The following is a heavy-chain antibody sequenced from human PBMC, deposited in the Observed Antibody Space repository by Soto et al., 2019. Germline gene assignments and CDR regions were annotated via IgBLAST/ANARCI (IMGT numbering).Heavy chain of an antibody. CDR1: GFTFSNAW. D-gene: IGHD6-19*01. J-gene: IGHJ4*02. CDR2: IKSKTDGGTT. CDR3: TTDGSGWYLSVFFDS. Sequence: EVQLVESGGGLVKPGGSLRLSCAASGFTFSNAWMSWVRQTPGKGLDWVGRIKSKTDGGTTEYAAPVTGRFTVSRDDSKNTLYLQMTSLKTEDTAVYYCTTDGSGWYLSVFFDSWGQGTLVTVSS. V-gene: IGHV3-15*01.